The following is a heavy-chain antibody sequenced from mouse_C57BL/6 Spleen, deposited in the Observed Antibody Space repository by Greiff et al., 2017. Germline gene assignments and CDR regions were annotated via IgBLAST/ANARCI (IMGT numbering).Heavy chain of an antibody. V-gene: IGHV7-3*01. CDR1: GFTFTDYY. CDR3: ARDEGVTRGYYFDY. CDR2: IRNKANGYTT. Sequence: DVHLVESGGGLVQPGGSLSLSCAASGFTFTDYYMSWVRQPPGKALEWLGFIRNKANGYTTEYSASVKGRFTISRDNSQSILYLQMNALRAEDSATYYCARDEGVTRGYYFDYWGQGTTLTVSS. J-gene: IGHJ2*01. D-gene: IGHD2-2*01.